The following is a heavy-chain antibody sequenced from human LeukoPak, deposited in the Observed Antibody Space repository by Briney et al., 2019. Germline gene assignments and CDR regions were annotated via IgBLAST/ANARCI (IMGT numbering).Heavy chain of an antibody. J-gene: IGHJ4*02. Sequence: GGSLRLSCAASGVIFSSNSMTWVRQAPGKGLEWVSLIYSDGSGGSTYYAASVKGRFTISRDNSKNTLYLQMNSLRAEDPAVYYCAISGGYWAWAHWGQGTLVTVSS. V-gene: IGHV3-23*03. D-gene: IGHD1-26*01. CDR2: IYSDGSGGST. CDR1: GVIFSSNS. CDR3: AISGGYWAWAH.